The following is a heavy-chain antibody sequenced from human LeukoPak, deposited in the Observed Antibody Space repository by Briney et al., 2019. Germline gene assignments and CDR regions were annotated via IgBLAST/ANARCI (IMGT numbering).Heavy chain of an antibody. V-gene: IGHV4-39*01. CDR1: GGSIISSSYY. CDR3: ARHSYSSNLRPDY. J-gene: IGHJ4*02. Sequence: SETLSLTCSVSGGSIISSSYYWAWIRQPPEKGLEWIGSIYYSGSTYYNPSLKSRDTISVDTSKNQFSLKLSSVTAADTAVYYCARHSYSSNLRPDYWGQGTLVTVSS. CDR2: IYYSGST. D-gene: IGHD6-13*01.